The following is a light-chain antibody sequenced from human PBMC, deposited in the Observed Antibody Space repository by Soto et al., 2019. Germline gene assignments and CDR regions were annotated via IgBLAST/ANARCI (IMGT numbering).Light chain of an antibody. J-gene: IGLJ2*01. V-gene: IGLV2-14*03. Sequence: QSALTQPASVSGSPGQSITIPCTGSSSDIGLYTFVSWYQQHPGKAPKLLIYDVSFRPSGISDRFSGSKSGNTASLTISGLQPEEDADYYCSSYGATSTLFGGGTKLTVL. CDR2: DVS. CDR3: SSYGATSTL. CDR1: SSDIGLYTF.